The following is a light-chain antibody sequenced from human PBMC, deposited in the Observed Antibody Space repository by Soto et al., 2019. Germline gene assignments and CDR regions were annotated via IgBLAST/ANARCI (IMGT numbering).Light chain of an antibody. V-gene: IGKV3D-15*01. CDR3: QQYKNWPPQFT. J-gene: IGKJ3*01. CDR2: GAS. Sequence: EIVMTQSPATLSVSPGERATLSCRASQSVSSNLAWYQQKPGQAPRLLIYGASTRYTGIPARFSGSGSGTEFTLTISSLQSEDFAVYYCQQYKNWPPQFTFGPGTKVDIK. CDR1: QSVSSN.